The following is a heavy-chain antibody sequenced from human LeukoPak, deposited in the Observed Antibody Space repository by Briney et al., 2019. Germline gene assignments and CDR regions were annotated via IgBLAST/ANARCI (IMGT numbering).Heavy chain of an antibody. D-gene: IGHD6-13*01. Sequence: SVKVSCKASGGTFSSYAISWVRQAPGQGLGWMGGIIPIFGTTSYAQKFQGRVTITADESTSTAYMELTSLRSEDTAVYYCARTSIVAARPRGLDYWGQGTLVTVS. CDR3: ARTSIVAARPRGLDY. V-gene: IGHV1-69*01. CDR1: GGTFSSYA. CDR2: IIPIFGTT. J-gene: IGHJ4*02.